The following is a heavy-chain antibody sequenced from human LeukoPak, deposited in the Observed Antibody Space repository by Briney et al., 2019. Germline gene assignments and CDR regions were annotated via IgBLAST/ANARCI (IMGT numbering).Heavy chain of an antibody. D-gene: IGHD2-15*01. J-gene: IGHJ4*02. CDR1: GGSISGYY. CDR2: IYYTGST. CDR3: ARERGGSSVFDS. V-gene: IGHV4-59*12. Sequence: SETLSLTCTVSGGSISGYYWSWIRQPPGKGLEWITYIYYTGSTNYNPSLKSRVTISVDTSKNQFSLKLSSVTAADTAIYYCARERGGSSVFDSWGQGTLVTVSS.